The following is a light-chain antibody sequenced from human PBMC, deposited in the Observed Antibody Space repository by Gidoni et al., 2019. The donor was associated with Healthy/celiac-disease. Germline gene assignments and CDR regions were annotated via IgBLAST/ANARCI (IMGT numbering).Light chain of an antibody. CDR2: AAS. J-gene: IGKJ2*01. CDR1: QSIISY. CDR3: QQSYSTPYT. Sequence: EIQMTQSPSSLSASVGDIVTITCRASQSIISYLNWYQQKPGKAPKLLIYAASSLQSGVPSRFSGSGSGTDFTLTISSLQPEDFATFYCQQSYSTPYTFGQGTKLEIK. V-gene: IGKV1-39*01.